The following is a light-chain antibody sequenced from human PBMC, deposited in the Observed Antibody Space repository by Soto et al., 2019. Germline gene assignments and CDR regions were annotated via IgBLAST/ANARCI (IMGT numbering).Light chain of an antibody. J-gene: IGLJ3*02. Sequence: QSALAQPPSASGSPGQSVTISCTGSVSDIGAYNFVSWYQQHPGKAPKLMIFGVTERPSGVPERFSGTKSGNTASLTVSGLQADDEAVYYCYSYAGRNIWVFGGGTKLTV. V-gene: IGLV2-8*01. CDR1: VSDIGAYNF. CDR2: GVT. CDR3: YSYAGRNIWV.